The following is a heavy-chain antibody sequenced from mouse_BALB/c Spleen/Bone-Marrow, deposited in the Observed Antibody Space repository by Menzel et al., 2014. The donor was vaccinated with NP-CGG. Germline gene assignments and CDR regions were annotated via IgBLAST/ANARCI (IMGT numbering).Heavy chain of an antibody. CDR2: IRNKANGYTT. V-gene: IGHV7-3*02. CDR3: ARNRAARATGYYFDY. J-gene: IGHJ2*01. CDR1: GSLFTDYY. Sequence: EVKLMESGGGLVQPGGSLGLPCATFGSLFTDYYMSLVRQPPGKALEWLGFIRNKANGYTTEYSASVKGRFTISRDNSQSILYLQMNTLRAEDSATYYCARNRAARATGYYFDYWSQGTTLTLSS. D-gene: IGHD3-1*01.